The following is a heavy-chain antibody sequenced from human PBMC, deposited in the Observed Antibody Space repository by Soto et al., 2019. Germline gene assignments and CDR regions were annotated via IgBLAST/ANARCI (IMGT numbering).Heavy chain of an antibody. CDR2: ISYDGTYK. CDR3: ARVFSSNWFDP. CDR1: GFTISGYT. Sequence: SLRLSFAASGFTISGYTMHWVRESPGKGLEWVAVISYDGTYKYYAVSVRGRFTISRDNSKNMLYLQMNSLRAEDSALYYCARVFSSNWFDPWGQGTPVTVYS. D-gene: IGHD3-3*01. J-gene: IGHJ5*02. V-gene: IGHV3-30-3*01.